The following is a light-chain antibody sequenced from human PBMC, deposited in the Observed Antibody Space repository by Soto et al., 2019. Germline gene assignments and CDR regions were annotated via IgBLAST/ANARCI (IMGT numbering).Light chain of an antibody. V-gene: IGLV2-8*01. J-gene: IGLJ2*01. CDR2: EVS. CDR3: SSYAGSNNLV. CDR1: SRDVGGYNY. Sequence: QSVVTQPPSASGSPGQSVTISCTGTSRDVGGYNYVSWYQQHPGKAPKLMIYEVSKRPSGVPDRFSGSKSGNTASLTVSGLQAEDEADYYCSSYAGSNNLVFGGGTKLTVL.